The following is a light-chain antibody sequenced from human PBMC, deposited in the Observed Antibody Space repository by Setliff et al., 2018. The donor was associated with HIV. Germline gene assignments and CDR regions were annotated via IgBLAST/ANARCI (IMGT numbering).Light chain of an antibody. CDR3: SSYTSSGTLLV. Sequence: QSALTQPRSVSGSPGQSVTISCTGTSSDVGSYDYVSWYQQYPGKAPKLMIYEVSGRPSGVSYRFSGSKSGATASLTISGLQTEDEADYFCSSYTSSGTLLVFGTGTKGTVL. J-gene: IGLJ1*01. V-gene: IGLV2-14*01. CDR2: EVS. CDR1: SSDVGSYDY.